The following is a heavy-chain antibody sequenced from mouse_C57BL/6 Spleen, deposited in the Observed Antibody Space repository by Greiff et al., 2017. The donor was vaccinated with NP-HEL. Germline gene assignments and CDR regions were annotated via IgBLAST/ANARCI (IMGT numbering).Heavy chain of an antibody. J-gene: IGHJ3*01. V-gene: IGHV1-52*01. D-gene: IGHD2-2*01. CDR1: GYTFTSYW. CDR2: IDPSDSET. CDR3: ARDGYDLAY. Sequence: QVQLQQPGAELVRPGSSLKLSCKASGYTFTSYWMHWVKQRPIQGLEWIGNIDPSDSETHYNQKFKDKATLTVDKSSSTAYMQLSSLTSEDSAVYYCARDGYDLAYWGQGTLVTVSA.